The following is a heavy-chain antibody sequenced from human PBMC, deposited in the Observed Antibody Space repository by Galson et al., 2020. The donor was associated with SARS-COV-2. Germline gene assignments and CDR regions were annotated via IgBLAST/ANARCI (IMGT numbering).Heavy chain of an antibody. D-gene: IGHD3-16*01. Sequence: GESLKISCAASGFTFSSYAMHWVRQAPGKGLEWVAVISYDGSNKYYADSVKGRFTISRDNSKNTLYLQMNSLRAEDTAVYYCARDGGGWFDPWGQGTLVTVS. CDR3: ARDGGGWFDP. J-gene: IGHJ5*02. CDR2: ISYDGSNK. V-gene: IGHV3-30-3*01. CDR1: GFTFSSYA.